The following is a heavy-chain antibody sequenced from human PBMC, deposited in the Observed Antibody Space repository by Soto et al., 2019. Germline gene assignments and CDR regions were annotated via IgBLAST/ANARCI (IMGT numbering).Heavy chain of an antibody. CDR3: AKDRSSTSCYAFDD. CDR2: ISGSGGTT. J-gene: IGHJ4*02. D-gene: IGHD2-2*01. CDR1: GFTFRNYA. Sequence: EVQLLESGGGLVQPGGSLRLSCAASGFTFRNYAMSWARQAPGKGLEWVSAISGSGGTTHYADSVKGRFTISRDNSKNTLYLQMNSLRVEDTDVYYCAKDRSSTSCYAFDDWGQGSLVTVSS. V-gene: IGHV3-23*01.